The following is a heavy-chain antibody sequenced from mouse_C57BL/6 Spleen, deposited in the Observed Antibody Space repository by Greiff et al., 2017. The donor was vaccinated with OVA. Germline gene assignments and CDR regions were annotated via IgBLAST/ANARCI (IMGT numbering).Heavy chain of an antibody. CDR2: IYPSDSET. V-gene: IGHV1-61*01. J-gene: IGHJ1*03. CDR1: GYTFTSYW. Sequence: QVQLQQPGAELVRPGSSVKLSCKASGYTFTSYWLDWVKQRPGQGLEWIGNIYPSDSETNYNQKFKDKATLTVDKSSSTAYMQFSSLTSEDSAVYDGARSYVGYFDVWGTGTTVTVSS. D-gene: IGHD1-1*01. CDR3: ARSYVGYFDV.